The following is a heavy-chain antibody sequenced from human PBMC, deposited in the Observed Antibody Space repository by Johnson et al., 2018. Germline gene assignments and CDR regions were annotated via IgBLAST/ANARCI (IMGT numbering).Heavy chain of an antibody. CDR1: GFNHISYY. CDR3: AKDCGGDCPMGVDAFDI. Sequence: VQLVESGGGLIQPGGSLRLSCAASGFNHISYYMSWVRQAPGKGLEWVSDIYFNGSTYYADSVKGRFTISRDNSKNTLYLQMNSLRAGDTAVYYCAKDCGGDCPMGVDAFDIWGQGTMVTVSS. CDR2: IYFNGST. V-gene: IGHV3-53*01. J-gene: IGHJ3*02. D-gene: IGHD2-21*02.